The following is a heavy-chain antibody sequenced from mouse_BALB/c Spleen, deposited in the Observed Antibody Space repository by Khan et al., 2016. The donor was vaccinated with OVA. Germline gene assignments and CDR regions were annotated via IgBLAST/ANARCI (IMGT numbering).Heavy chain of an antibody. D-gene: IGHD1-1*01. Sequence: VQLKESGPDLVKPSQSLSLTCTVTGYSITSDYAWNWIRQFPGNKLEWMGYISYSGSTSYNPSLKSRISITRDTSKNQFFLQLNSVTTEDTATYYCARSYYGSSYGAMDYWGQGTSVTVSS. V-gene: IGHV3-2*02. CDR3: ARSYYGSSYGAMDY. CDR1: GYSITSDYA. J-gene: IGHJ4*01. CDR2: ISYSGST.